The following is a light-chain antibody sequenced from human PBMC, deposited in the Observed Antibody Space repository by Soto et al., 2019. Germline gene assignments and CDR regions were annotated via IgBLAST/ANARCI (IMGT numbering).Light chain of an antibody. Sequence: RMTQSPSTLSGSLGDRVMITCRASQTISSWLAWYQQKPGKAPKLLIYKASTLKSGVPSRFSGSGSGTEFTLTISSLQPDDFATYYCQHYNSYSEAFGQVTKVDIK. V-gene: IGKV1-5*03. J-gene: IGKJ1*01. CDR2: KAS. CDR3: QHYNSYSEA. CDR1: QTISSW.